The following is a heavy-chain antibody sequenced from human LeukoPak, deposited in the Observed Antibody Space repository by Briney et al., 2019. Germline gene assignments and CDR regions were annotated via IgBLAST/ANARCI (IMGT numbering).Heavy chain of an antibody. J-gene: IGHJ3*02. CDR1: GYTFTGYN. CDR3: AREDCSGGSCYSLSLTPVFHVFDI. V-gene: IGHV1-18*04. CDR2: ISAYNGNT. D-gene: IGHD2-15*01. Sequence: ASVKVSCKASGYTFTGYNMHWVRQAPGQGLEWMGWISAYNGNTNYAPKLQGRVTMTTDTSTSTAYMELRSLRSDDTAVYYCAREDCSGGSCYSLSLTPVFHVFDIWGQGTMVTVSS.